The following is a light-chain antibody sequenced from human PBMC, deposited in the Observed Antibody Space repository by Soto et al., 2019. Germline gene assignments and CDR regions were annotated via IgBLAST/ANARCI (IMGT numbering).Light chain of an antibody. CDR2: DVS. CDR3: SSYISSSTLV. Sequence: QSALTQPASVSGSPGQSITISCTGTSSDVGGYNSVSWYQQHPGKAPKLMIYDVSNRPSGVSNRFSGSKSGNTASLTISGLQAEDEADYYCSSYISSSTLVFGTGTKVTVL. J-gene: IGLJ1*01. V-gene: IGLV2-14*01. CDR1: SSDVGGYNS.